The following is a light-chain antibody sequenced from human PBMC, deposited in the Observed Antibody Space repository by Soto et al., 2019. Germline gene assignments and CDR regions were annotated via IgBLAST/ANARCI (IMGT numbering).Light chain of an antibody. CDR2: ASS. CDR1: QGISSY. J-gene: IGKJ5*01. V-gene: IGKV1-9*01. Sequence: DIQLTQSPSFLSASVGDRVTISCRASQGISSYLAWYQQTPGKAPKLLIYASSTLQSSVPSRFSGSGSGTEFTLTIGSLQPEDFATYYCQQLNTFPVTLGQGTRLDI. CDR3: QQLNTFPVT.